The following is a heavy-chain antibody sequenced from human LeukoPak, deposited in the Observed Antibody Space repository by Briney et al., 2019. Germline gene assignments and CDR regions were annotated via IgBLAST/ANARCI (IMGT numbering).Heavy chain of an antibody. D-gene: IGHD3-9*01. Sequence: SVKVSCKASGGTFSSYAISWVRQAPGQGLEWMGRIIPIFGTANYAQKLQGRGTITTDESTSTAYMELSSLRSEDTAVYYCARGVLRYFDWLAFDYWGQGTLVTVSS. CDR1: GGTFSSYA. V-gene: IGHV1-69*05. CDR3: ARGVLRYFDWLAFDY. J-gene: IGHJ4*02. CDR2: IIPIFGTA.